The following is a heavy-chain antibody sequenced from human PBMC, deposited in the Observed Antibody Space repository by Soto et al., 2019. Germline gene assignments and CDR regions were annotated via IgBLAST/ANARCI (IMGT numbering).Heavy chain of an antibody. D-gene: IGHD6-19*01. J-gene: IGHJ4*02. CDR2: IWYDGSRT. CDR3: AREQIGVAGSTYDY. V-gene: IGHV3-33*01. CDR1: GFTFSTYG. Sequence: QVQLVESGGGVVQPGTSQRLSCAASGFTFSTYGMHWVRQAPGKGLDWVALIWYDGSRTHYAESVKGRFTISRDNSKNTLLLQMNSLRVEDTAVYYCAREQIGVAGSTYDYWGQGTLVTVSS.